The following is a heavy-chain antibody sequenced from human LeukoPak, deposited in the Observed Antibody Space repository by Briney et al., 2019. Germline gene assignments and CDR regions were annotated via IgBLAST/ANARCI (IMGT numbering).Heavy chain of an antibody. D-gene: IGHD1-26*01. J-gene: IGHJ6*03. V-gene: IGHV1-46*01. CDR1: GYTFTIYY. CDR3: ARDPYSGSYGNYYYYFMDV. CDR2: INPSGGST. Sequence: ASVKVSCKASGYTFTIYYIHWMRRAPGQGLERMGIINPSGGSTSYAQKFQGRVTMTRDMSTSTVYMELSSLRSEDTAVYYCARDPYSGSYGNYYYYFMDVWGKGTTVTISS.